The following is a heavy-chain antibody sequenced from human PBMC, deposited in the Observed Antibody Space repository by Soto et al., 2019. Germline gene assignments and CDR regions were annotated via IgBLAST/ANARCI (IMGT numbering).Heavy chain of an antibody. D-gene: IGHD4-17*01. CDR3: ARRYGALFDY. CDR1: GGSISSYY. V-gene: IGHV4-59*08. Sequence: QVQLQESGPGLVKPSATLSLTCTVSGGSISSYYWSWIRQPPGKGLEWIGYIYYSGSTNYNPSLKSRVTISVDTSKNQFSLKLSSVTAADTAVYYCARRYGALFDYWGQGTLVTVSS. CDR2: IYYSGST. J-gene: IGHJ4*02.